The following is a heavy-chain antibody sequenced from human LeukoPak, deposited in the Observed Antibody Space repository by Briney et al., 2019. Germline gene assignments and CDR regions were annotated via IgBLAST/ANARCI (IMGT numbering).Heavy chain of an antibody. Sequence: ASVKVSCKASGSTFTGYYMHWVRQAPGQGLEWMGWIHTNSGGTNYAQNFQGRVTMTRDTSISTAYMELSRLRSDDTAVYYCARDLAAAGMGYWGQGTLVTVSS. CDR3: ARDLAAAGMGY. J-gene: IGHJ4*02. D-gene: IGHD6-13*01. CDR2: IHTNSGGT. V-gene: IGHV1-2*02. CDR1: GSTFTGYY.